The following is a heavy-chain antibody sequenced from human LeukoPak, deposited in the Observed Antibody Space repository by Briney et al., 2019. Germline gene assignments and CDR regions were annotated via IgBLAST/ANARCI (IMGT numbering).Heavy chain of an antibody. J-gene: IGHJ4*02. CDR2: ISSSGSTI. V-gene: IGHV3-48*03. Sequence: PGGSLRLSCAASGFTFSSYEMTWVRQAPGKGLEWVSYISSSGSTIYYADSVKGRFTISRDNAKNSLYLQMNSLRAEDTAVYYCARGSGVIIQYYFDYWGQGTLVTVSS. D-gene: IGHD3-10*01. CDR3: ARGSGVIIQYYFDY. CDR1: GFTFSSYE.